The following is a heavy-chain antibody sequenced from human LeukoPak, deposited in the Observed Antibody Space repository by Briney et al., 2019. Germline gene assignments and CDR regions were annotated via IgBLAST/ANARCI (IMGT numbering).Heavy chain of an antibody. D-gene: IGHD3/OR15-3a*01. Sequence: GASVKVSCKASGYTFTSYGISWVRQAPGQGLEWMGWINPDGGVTNAAQKFQGRVSMTTDRSTNTAHMELSSLRSDDTAVYYCARDVVVRPTWAWGPKKYDFHGMDVWGQGTTVTVSS. J-gene: IGHJ6*02. V-gene: IGHV1-18*01. CDR1: GYTFTSYG. CDR3: ARDVVVRPTWAWGPKKYDFHGMDV. CDR2: INPDGGVT.